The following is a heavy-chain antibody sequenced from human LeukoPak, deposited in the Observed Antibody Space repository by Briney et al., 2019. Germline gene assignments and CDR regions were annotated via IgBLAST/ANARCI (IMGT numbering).Heavy chain of an antibody. Sequence: PETLSLTCTVSGGSISSYYWSWIRQPPGKGLEWIGYIYYSGSTNYNPSLKSRVTISVDTSKNQFSLKLSSVTAADTAVYYCARRHSSGWDFDYWGQGTLVTVSS. CDR1: GGSISSYY. V-gene: IGHV4-59*08. D-gene: IGHD6-19*01. J-gene: IGHJ4*02. CDR3: ARRHSSGWDFDY. CDR2: IYYSGST.